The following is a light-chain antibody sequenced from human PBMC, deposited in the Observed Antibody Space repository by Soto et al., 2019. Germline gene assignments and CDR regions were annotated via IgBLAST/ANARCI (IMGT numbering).Light chain of an antibody. CDR3: QQRSNWIT. V-gene: IGKV3-11*01. Sequence: ETVMTQSPATLSLSPGERATLSCRASQTINNYLAWYQQKPGQAPRLLIYGASNRATGIPDRFSGSGSGTDFILTISSLEPEDFAIYYCQQRSNWITFGQGTRLEIK. J-gene: IGKJ5*01. CDR2: GAS. CDR1: QTINNY.